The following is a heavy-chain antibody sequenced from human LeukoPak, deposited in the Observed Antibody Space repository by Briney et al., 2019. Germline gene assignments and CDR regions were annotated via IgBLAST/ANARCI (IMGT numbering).Heavy chain of an antibody. V-gene: IGHV1-46*01. CDR2: INPTGGST. CDR3: ARAAPTYYFDY. Sequence: ASVKVSCKASGYTFTSYYMHWVRQAPGQGLEWMGIINPTGGSTSYAQKFQGRVTMTRDMSTSTVHMELSSLRSEDTAVYYCARAAPTYYFDYWGQGTLVTVSS. J-gene: IGHJ4*02. CDR1: GYTFTSYY. D-gene: IGHD1-1*01.